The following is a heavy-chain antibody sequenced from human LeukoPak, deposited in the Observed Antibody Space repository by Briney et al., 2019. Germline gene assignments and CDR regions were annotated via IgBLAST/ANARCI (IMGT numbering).Heavy chain of an antibody. D-gene: IGHD6-6*01. Sequence: RGSLRLSCAASGFTFSSYGMHWVRQAPGKGLEWVAVIWYDGSNKYYADSVKGRFTISRDNSKNTLYLQMNSLRAEDTAVYYCAKGDIAARPDWFDPWGQGTLVTVSS. J-gene: IGHJ5*02. CDR3: AKGDIAARPDWFDP. V-gene: IGHV3-33*06. CDR2: IWYDGSNK. CDR1: GFTFSSYG.